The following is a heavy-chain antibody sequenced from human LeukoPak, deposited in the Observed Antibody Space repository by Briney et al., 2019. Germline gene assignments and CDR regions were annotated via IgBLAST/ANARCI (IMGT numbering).Heavy chain of an antibody. CDR2: INHSGST. Sequence: SETLSLTRAVYGGSFSGYYWSWIRQPPGKGLEWIGEINHSGSTNYNPSLKSRVTISVDTSKNQFSLKLSSVTAADTAVYYCAREEVVGHNWFDPWGQGTLVTVSS. D-gene: IGHD3-22*01. CDR1: GGSFSGYY. CDR3: AREEVVGHNWFDP. J-gene: IGHJ5*02. V-gene: IGHV4-34*01.